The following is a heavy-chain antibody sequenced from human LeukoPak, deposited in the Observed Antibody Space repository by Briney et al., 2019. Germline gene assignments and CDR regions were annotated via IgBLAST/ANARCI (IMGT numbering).Heavy chain of an antibody. CDR3: ARGGGLDV. CDR2: INHNGNVN. D-gene: IGHD3-16*01. J-gene: IGHJ6*02. CDR1: GFTFSSYW. V-gene: IGHV3-7*03. Sequence: GEALSLSCAASGFTFSSYWSNWARQARGKGLEWVASINHNGNVNYYVDSVKGQFTISRDNAKNTLYLQMSNLRAEDTAVYFCARGGGLDVWGQGATVIVSS.